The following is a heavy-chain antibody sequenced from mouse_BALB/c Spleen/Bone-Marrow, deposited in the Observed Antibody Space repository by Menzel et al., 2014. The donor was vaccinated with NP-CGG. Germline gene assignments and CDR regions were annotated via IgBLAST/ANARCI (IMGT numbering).Heavy chain of an antibody. CDR3: TREGHCHSADALDY. J-gene: IGHJ4*01. CDR1: GFNVXDSY. D-gene: IGHD6-1*01. Sequence: EVQLQQSGAELVKPGASVKLSCTASGFNVXDSYMQWVRQRPEQGLEWIGRIDPANGNTQYDPTFQGKATITTDTSSSTTYLQINILTSEDAAVYYCTREGHCHSADALDYWGQGTSVTISS. CDR2: IDPANGNT. V-gene: IGHV14-3*02.